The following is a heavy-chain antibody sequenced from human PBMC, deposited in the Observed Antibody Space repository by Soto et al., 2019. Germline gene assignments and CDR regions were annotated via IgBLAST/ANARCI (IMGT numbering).Heavy chain of an antibody. D-gene: IGHD3-16*01. CDR1: GFTFSSYS. CDR2: ISSSSSYI. V-gene: IGHV3-21*01. Sequence: WGSLRLSCAASGFTFSSYSINFCGQSPGKGLEWVSSISSSSSYIYYADSVKGRFTISRDNAKNSLYLQMNSLRAEDTAVYYCARDGGSNGYYYYGMDVWGQGTTVTVSS. J-gene: IGHJ6*02. CDR3: ARDGGSNGYYYYGMDV.